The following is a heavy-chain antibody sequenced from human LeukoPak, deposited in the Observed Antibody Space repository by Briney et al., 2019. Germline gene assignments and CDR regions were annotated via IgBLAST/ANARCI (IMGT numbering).Heavy chain of an antibody. CDR3: ARVEYYYDSGSSLHWVGFDY. V-gene: IGHV3-21*01. Sequence: GGSLRLSCAASGFTFSSYRLDWVRQAPGKGLEWVSSISSSSSYIYYADSVKGRFTISRDNAKNSLCLQMYSLRAEDTAVYYCARVEYYYDSGSSLHWVGFDYWGQGTLVTVSS. CDR2: ISSSSSYI. D-gene: IGHD3-10*01. J-gene: IGHJ4*02. CDR1: GFTFSSYR.